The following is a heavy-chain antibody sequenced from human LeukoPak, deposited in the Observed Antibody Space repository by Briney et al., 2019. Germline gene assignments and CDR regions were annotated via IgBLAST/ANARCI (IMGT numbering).Heavy chain of an antibody. D-gene: IGHD7-27*01. CDR1: GFTFSSYG. CDR2: ISYDGNNK. J-gene: IGHJ4*02. V-gene: IGHV3-30*03. Sequence: PGRSLRLSCAASGFTFSSYGMHWVRQAPGKGLECVAVISYDGNNKYYADSVNGRFTISRDNSKNTLFLQMNSLRTEDTAIYHCARGGNWGYFDYWGQGTLVTVSS. CDR3: ARGGNWGYFDY.